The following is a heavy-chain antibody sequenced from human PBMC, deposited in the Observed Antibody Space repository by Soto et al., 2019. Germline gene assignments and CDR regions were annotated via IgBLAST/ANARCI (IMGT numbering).Heavy chain of an antibody. CDR2: ISDDGTTT. D-gene: IGHD3-10*01. Sequence: LNISCVLAGFTFIMYFMDCVRQVAGQSPFWVSLISDDGTTTNYADSVRGRFTISRDNSKNTLYLQMNNLKPDDTDIYYCTRGTRAASYGTGDHWGQGTPVTVSS. CDR1: GFTFIMYF. V-gene: IGHV3-74*01. J-gene: IGHJ4*02. CDR3: TRGTRAASYGTGDH.